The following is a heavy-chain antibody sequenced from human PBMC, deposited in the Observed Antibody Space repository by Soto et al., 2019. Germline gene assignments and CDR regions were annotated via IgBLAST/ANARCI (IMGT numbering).Heavy chain of an antibody. CDR2: ISGSRGST. V-gene: IGHV1-18*01. J-gene: IGHJ3*01. Sequence: GASVKVSCKISGYIFTKFNINWVRQAPGQGLEWMGWISGSRGSTNYAPKFQDRFAMTTDTSTNTGYMELKGLTSDDTAMYYCAKGTFRDVYGFDLWGQGTMVTVSS. CDR1: GYIFTKFN. D-gene: IGHD2-21*01. CDR3: AKGTFRDVYGFDL.